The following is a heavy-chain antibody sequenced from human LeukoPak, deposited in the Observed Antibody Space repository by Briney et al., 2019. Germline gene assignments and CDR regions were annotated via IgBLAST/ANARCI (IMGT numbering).Heavy chain of an antibody. V-gene: IGHV1-69*13. CDR1: GGTFSSYA. CDR2: IIPIFGTA. Sequence: ASVKVSCKASGGTFSSYAISWVRQAPGQGLEWMGGIIPIFGTANYAQKFQGRVTITADESTSTAYMELSSLRSEDTAVYYCAPTYYYGSGSYADLGYWGQGTLVTVSS. CDR3: APTYYYGSGSYADLGY. J-gene: IGHJ4*02. D-gene: IGHD3-10*01.